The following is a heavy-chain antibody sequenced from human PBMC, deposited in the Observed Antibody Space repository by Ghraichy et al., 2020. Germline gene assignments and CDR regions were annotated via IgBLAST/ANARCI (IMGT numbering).Heavy chain of an antibody. D-gene: IGHD3-22*01. CDR3: ARDLGFDRDYYDSSGAGAFDI. CDR2: IYTSGST. Sequence: SETLSLTCTVSGGSISSYYWSWIRQPAGKGLEWIGRIYTSGSTNYNPSLKSRVTMSVDTSKNQFSLKLSSVTAADTAVYYCARDLGFDRDYYDSSGAGAFDIWGQGTMVTVSS. CDR1: GGSISSYY. V-gene: IGHV4-4*07. J-gene: IGHJ3*02.